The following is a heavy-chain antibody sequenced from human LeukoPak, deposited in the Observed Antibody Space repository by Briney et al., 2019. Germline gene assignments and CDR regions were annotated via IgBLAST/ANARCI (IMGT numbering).Heavy chain of an antibody. CDR2: INPNSGGT. D-gene: IGHD2-15*01. V-gene: IGHV1-2*02. CDR3: ARDSRYCSGGSCYSFDY. Sequence: ASVKVSFKASGYTFTGYYMHWVRQAPGQGLEWMGWINPNSGGTNYAQKFQGRVTMTRDTSISTAYVELSRLRSDDTAVYYCARDSRYCSGGSCYSFDYWGQGTLVTVSS. CDR1: GYTFTGYY. J-gene: IGHJ4*02.